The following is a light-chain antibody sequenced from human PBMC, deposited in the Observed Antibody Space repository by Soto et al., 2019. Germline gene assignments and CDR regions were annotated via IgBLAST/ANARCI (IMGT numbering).Light chain of an antibody. Sequence: EIVMTQSPATLSVSPGERATLSCRASQSVSSNLAWYQQKPGQAPRLLIYGASTRATGIPARFSGSGSGTEFTLTISSLQSEDFGVYYCQQDNNWPRTFGQGTKVEIK. CDR1: QSVSSN. CDR2: GAS. V-gene: IGKV3-15*01. CDR3: QQDNNWPRT. J-gene: IGKJ1*01.